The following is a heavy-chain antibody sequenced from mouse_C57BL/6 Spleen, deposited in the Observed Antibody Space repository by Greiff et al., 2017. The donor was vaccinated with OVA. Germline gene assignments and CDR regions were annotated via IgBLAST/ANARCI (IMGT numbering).Heavy chain of an antibody. J-gene: IGHJ2*01. CDR1: GYAFSSSW. CDR3: ARGYYAHDY. CDR2: IYPGDGDT. D-gene: IGHD2-1*01. Sequence: VQLQQSGPELVKPGASVKISCKASGYAFSSSWMNWVKQRPGKGLEWIGRIYPGDGDTNYNGKFKGKATLTADKSSSTAYMQLSSLTSEDSAVYFCARGYYAHDYWGQGTTLTVSS. V-gene: IGHV1-82*01.